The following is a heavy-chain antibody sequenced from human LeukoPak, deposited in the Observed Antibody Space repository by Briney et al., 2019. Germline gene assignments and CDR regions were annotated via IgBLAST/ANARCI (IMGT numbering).Heavy chain of an antibody. D-gene: IGHD6-13*01. CDR1: GGSFSGYY. J-gene: IGHJ4*02. V-gene: IGHV4-34*01. CDR2: INHSGST. Sequence: SEALSLTCAVYGGSFSGYYWSWIRQPPGKGLEWIGEINHSGSTNYNPSLKSRVTISVDTSKNQFSLKLSSVTAADTAVYYCAREGRQYRAAGYFDYWGQGTLVTVSS. CDR3: AREGRQYRAAGYFDY.